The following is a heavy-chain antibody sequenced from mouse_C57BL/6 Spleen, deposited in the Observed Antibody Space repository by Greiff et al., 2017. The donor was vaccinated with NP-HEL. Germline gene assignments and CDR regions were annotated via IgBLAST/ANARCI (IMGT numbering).Heavy chain of an antibody. Sequence: QVQLQQPGAELVKPGASVKLSCKASGSTFPSYWMHWVKQRPGQGLEWIGMIHPNSGSTNYNEKFKSKATLTVDKSSSTAYMQLSSLTSEDSAVYYCARRAITTVVFDYWGQGTTLTVSS. J-gene: IGHJ2*01. CDR1: GSTFPSYW. V-gene: IGHV1-64*01. CDR2: IHPNSGST. CDR3: ARRAITTVVFDY. D-gene: IGHD1-1*01.